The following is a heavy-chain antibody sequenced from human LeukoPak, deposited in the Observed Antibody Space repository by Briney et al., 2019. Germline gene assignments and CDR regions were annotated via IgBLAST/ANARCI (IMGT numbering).Heavy chain of an antibody. J-gene: IGHJ4*02. V-gene: IGHV1-69*04. CDR1: GGTFSSYT. CDR3: ARERYCSSTSCYRPY. CDR2: IIPILGIA. D-gene: IGHD2-2*02. Sequence: SVKVSCKASGGTFSSYTISWVRQAPGQGLEWMGRIIPILGIADYAQKFQGRVTITADKSTSTAYMELSSLRSEDTAVYYCARERYCSSTSCYRPYWGQGTLVTVSS.